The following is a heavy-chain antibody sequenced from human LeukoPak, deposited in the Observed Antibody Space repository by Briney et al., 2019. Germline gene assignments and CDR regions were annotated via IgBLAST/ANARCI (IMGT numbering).Heavy chain of an antibody. CDR2: IIPIFGTA. CDR3: ARGGSGSYYSAIFDY. J-gene: IGHJ4*02. CDR1: GGTFSSYA. D-gene: IGHD1-26*01. V-gene: IGHV1-69*13. Sequence: ASVTVSCTASGGTFSSYAISWVRQAPGQGLEWMGGIIPIFGTANYAQKFQGRVTITADESTSTAYMELSSLRSEDTAVYYCARGGSGSYYSAIFDYWGQGTLVTVSS.